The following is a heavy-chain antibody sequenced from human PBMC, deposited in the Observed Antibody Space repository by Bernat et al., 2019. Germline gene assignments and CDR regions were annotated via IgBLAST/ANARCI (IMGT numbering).Heavy chain of an antibody. D-gene: IGHD4-17*01. CDR1: KFTFSSYG. V-gene: IGHV3-33*01. CDR3: ARVSLYGAPASAMDV. J-gene: IGHJ6*02. CDR2: IWHDGSNE. Sequence: QVQLVESGGGVVQTERSQRLSCEASKFTFSSYGMHWVRQAPGKGLEWVAVIWHDGSNENYADSRNGRFTISRDNSKNTLYLQMNNLRAEDTAVYYCARVSLYGAPASAMDVWGQGTTGTGSS.